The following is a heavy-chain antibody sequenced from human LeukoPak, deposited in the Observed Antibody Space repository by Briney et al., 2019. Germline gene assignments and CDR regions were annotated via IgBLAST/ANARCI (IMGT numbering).Heavy chain of an antibody. CDR3: ARVNTVMATFDY. D-gene: IGHD5-24*01. Sequence: PSETLSLTCTASGSSISSSYYGAWTRQPPGKGLEWIATISHSGSTYYNPSLKSRVTISADTSQNQHSLRLNSVTVADTAVYYCARVNTVMATFDYWGQGTPVTVSS. V-gene: IGHV4-38-2*02. CDR2: ISHSGST. J-gene: IGHJ4*02. CDR1: GSSISSSYY.